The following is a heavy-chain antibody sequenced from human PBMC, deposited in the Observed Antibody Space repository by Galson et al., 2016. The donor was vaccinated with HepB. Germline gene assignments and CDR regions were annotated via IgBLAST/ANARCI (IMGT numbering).Heavy chain of an antibody. D-gene: IGHD4-23*01. CDR3: ARTNSKTYGGGNLDY. V-gene: IGHV6-1*01. CDR2: TYYRSKWFN. J-gene: IGHJ4*01. Sequence: CAISGDSVSSNSAAWNWIRQSPSRGLEWLGRTYYRSKWFNDYAPSVKSRINISPDTSKNQFSLQLNSVTPEDTAAYYCARTNSKTYGGGNLDYWGQGTLVTVSS. CDR1: GDSVSSNSAA.